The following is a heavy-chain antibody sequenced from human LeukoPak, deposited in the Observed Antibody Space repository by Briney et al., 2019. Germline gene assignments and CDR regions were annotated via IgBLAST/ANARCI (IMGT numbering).Heavy chain of an antibody. CDR2: IRSYIYSGAT. D-gene: IGHD3-10*01. CDR1: GFTFEDYG. V-gene: IGHV3-49*03. CDR3: ARGNSGAFDI. J-gene: IGHJ3*02. Sequence: GGSLRLSCTTSGFTFEDYGMSWFRQAPGKGLEWVSFIRSYIYSGATDYAASVRGRFVISRDDSESIAYLQMNSLKTEDTGVYYCARGNSGAFDIWGQGTMVTVSS.